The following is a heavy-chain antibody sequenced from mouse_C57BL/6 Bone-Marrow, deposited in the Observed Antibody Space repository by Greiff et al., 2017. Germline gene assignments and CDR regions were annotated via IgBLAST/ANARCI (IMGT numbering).Heavy chain of an antibody. D-gene: IGHD2-1*01. CDR2: IWTGGGT. CDR3: ARRIYYGNYGWAMDY. CDR1: GFSLTSYA. J-gene: IGHJ4*01. Sequence: VKLMESGPGLVAPSQSLSITCTVSGFSLTSYAISWVRQPPGKGLEWLGVIWTGGGTNYNSALKSRLSISKDNSKSQVFLKMNSLQTDDTARYYCARRIYYGNYGWAMDYWGQGTSVTVSS. V-gene: IGHV2-9-1*01.